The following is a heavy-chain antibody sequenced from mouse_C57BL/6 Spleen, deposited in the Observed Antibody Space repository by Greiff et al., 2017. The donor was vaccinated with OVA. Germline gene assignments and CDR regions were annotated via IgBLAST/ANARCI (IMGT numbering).Heavy chain of an antibody. J-gene: IGHJ3*01. CDR2: ISPGSGST. Sequence: QVQLKQPGAELVKPGASVTMSCKASGYTFTSYWITWVKQRPGQGLEWIGDISPGSGSTKYNEKFKSKATLTVDTSSSTAYMQLSSLTSEDSAVYDCARYYYGTRGFAYWGQGTLVTVSA. CDR1: GYTFTSYW. D-gene: IGHD1-1*01. V-gene: IGHV1-55*01. CDR3: ARYYYGTRGFAY.